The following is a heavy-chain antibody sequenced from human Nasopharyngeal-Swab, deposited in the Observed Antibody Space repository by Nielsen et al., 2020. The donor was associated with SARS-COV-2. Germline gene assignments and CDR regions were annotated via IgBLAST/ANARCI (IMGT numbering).Heavy chain of an antibody. V-gene: IGHV2-5*02. J-gene: IGHJ6*02. Sequence: SDPTLVKPTQTLTLTCTFSGFSLSTSGVGVGWIRRPPGKALEWLALIYWDDDKRYSPSLKSRLTITKDTPKNQVVLTMTNMDPVDTATYYCAHISVVRYFDLYYYYGMDVWGQGTTVTVSS. CDR3: AHISVVRYFDLYYYYGMDV. CDR2: IYWDDDK. CDR1: GFSLSTSGVG. D-gene: IGHD3-9*01.